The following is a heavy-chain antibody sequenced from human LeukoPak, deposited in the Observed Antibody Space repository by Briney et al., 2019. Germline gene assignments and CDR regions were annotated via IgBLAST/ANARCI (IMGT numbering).Heavy chain of an antibody. D-gene: IGHD3-10*01. CDR2: ITGSGGNT. Sequence: GGSLRLSCVASGFTFSNYGMSWVRQAPGKGLEWVSGITGSGGNTYYADSVRGRFTISRDNSKNTLNLQMNRLRAEDSAVYYCAKAGRALLWFGELYRFDYWGQGTLVTVSS. CDR3: AKAGRALLWFGELYRFDY. V-gene: IGHV3-23*01. CDR1: GFTFSNYG. J-gene: IGHJ4*02.